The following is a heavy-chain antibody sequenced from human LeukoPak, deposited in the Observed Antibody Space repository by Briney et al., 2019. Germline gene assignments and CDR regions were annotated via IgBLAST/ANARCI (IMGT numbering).Heavy chain of an antibody. CDR2: INHSGST. V-gene: IGHV4-34*01. Sequence: PSETLSLTCAVSGGSFSGYYWSWIRQPPGKGLEWIGEINHSGSTNYNPSLKSRVTISVDTSKNQFSLKLSSVTAADTAVYYCARNRYGGNSAWFDPWGQGTLVTVSS. J-gene: IGHJ5*02. CDR1: GGSFSGYY. D-gene: IGHD4-23*01. CDR3: ARNRYGGNSAWFDP.